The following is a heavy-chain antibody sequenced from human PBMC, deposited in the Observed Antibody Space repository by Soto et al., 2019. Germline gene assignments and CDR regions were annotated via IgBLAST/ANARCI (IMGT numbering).Heavy chain of an antibody. CDR3: AKVAHIVAVPAAIGPFDP. CDR1: GFTFSSYA. Sequence: GGSLRLSCAASGFTFSSYAMSWVRQAPGKGREWVSAISGSGGSTYYADSVKGRFTISRDNSKNTLYLQMNSLRAEDTAVYYCAKVAHIVAVPAAIGPFDPWGQGTLVTLSS. D-gene: IGHD2-2*01. CDR2: ISGSGGST. V-gene: IGHV3-23*01. J-gene: IGHJ5*02.